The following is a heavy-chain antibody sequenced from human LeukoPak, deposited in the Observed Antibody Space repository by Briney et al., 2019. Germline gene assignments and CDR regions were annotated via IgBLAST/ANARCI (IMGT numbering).Heavy chain of an antibody. CDR1: GGSISSYY. J-gene: IGHJ6*02. Sequence: SETLSLTCTVSGGSISSYYWSWIRQPPGKGLEWIGYIYYSGSTNYNPSLKSRVTISVDTSKNQFSLKLSSVTAADTAVYYCARHCSSTSCPSYHYYYGMDVWGQGTTVTVSS. V-gene: IGHV4-59*08. CDR2: IYYSGST. CDR3: ARHCSSTSCPSYHYYYGMDV. D-gene: IGHD2-2*01.